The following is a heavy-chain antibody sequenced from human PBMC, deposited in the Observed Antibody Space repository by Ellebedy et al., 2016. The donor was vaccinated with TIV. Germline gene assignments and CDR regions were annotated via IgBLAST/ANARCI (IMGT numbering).Heavy chain of an antibody. D-gene: IGHD5-12*01. J-gene: IGHJ5*02. CDR2: IDPNTGGT. CDR1: GYTFTGFF. V-gene: IGHV1-2*02. Sequence: ASVKVSCKASGYTFTGFFMHWVRQPPGQGLEWMGMIDPNTGGTNYDQKFDGRLNMTSDTSTNTVYMQLTRLRSDDTAVYYCARAPYQQHSGFDSWWFDPWGQGTLTIVSS. CDR3: ARAPYQQHSGFDSWWFDP.